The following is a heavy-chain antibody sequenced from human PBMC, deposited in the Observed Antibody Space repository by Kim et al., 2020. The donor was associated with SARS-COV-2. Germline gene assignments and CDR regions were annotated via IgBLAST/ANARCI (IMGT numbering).Heavy chain of an antibody. D-gene: IGHD1-26*01. Sequence: GGSLRLSCAASGFTFSTYSMNWVRQAPGEGLEWVSSISSRSEYIYYADSVKGRFTISRDNAENSLSLQMNSLRPEDTAVYYCARELGDDYYYYGMDVWG. CDR1: GFTFSTYS. V-gene: IGHV3-21*01. J-gene: IGHJ6*02. CDR3: ARELGDDYYYYGMDV. CDR2: ISSRSEYI.